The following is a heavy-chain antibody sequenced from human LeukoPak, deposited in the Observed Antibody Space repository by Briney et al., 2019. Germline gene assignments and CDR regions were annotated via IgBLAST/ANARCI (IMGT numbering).Heavy chain of an antibody. CDR3: VRPRDGSGSPPDI. CDR1: GFTFSTYS. CDR2: ISSSSSAI. J-gene: IGHJ3*02. V-gene: IGHV3-48*02. Sequence: PGGSLRLSCAASGFTFSTYSMHWVRQAPGKGLEWVSYISSSSSAIYYADSVKGRFTISRDNAKTSLYLQMSSLRDEDTAVYYCVRPRDGSGSPPDIWGQGTMVTVSS. D-gene: IGHD1-26*01.